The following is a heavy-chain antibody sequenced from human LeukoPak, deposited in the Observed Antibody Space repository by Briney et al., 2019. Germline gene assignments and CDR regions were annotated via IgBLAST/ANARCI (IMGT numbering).Heavy chain of an antibody. J-gene: IGHJ4*02. CDR1: GGTFSSYA. D-gene: IGHD7-27*01. Sequence: ASVKVSCKASGGTFSSYAISWVRQAPGQGLEWMGGIIPIFGTANYAQKFQGRVTITTDESTSTAYMELSSLRSEDTAVYYCARDPTNWGDYFDYWGQGTLVTVSS. CDR2: IIPIFGTA. V-gene: IGHV1-69*05. CDR3: ARDPTNWGDYFDY.